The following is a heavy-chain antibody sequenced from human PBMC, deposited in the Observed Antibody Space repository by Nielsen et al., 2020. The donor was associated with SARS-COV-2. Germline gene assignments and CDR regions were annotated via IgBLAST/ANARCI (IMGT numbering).Heavy chain of an antibody. CDR3: ARGLHGLLWFGELLQDY. CDR1: GFTFSSYS. D-gene: IGHD3-10*01. CDR2: ISSSSSYI. J-gene: IGHJ4*02. V-gene: IGHV3-21*01. Sequence: GGSLRLSCAASGFTFSSYSMNWVRQAPGKGLEWVSSISSSSSYIYYADSVKGRFTISRDNAKNSLYLQMNSLRAEDTAVYYCARGLHGLLWFGELLQDYWGQGTLVTVSS.